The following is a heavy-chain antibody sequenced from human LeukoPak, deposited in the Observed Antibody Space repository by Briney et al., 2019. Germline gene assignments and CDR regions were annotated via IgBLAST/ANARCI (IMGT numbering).Heavy chain of an antibody. CDR2: INPSGGST. J-gene: IGHJ6*04. V-gene: IGHV1-46*01. Sequence: GASVKVSCKASGYTFTIYYMHCVRQAPGQGLEWMGIINPSGGSTIYAQKFQGRVTMTRDTSTSTVYMELSSLRSEDTAVYYCARDRRYYDILTGYRGYYYYGMDVWGKGTTVTVSS. D-gene: IGHD3-9*01. CDR3: ARDRRYYDILTGYRGYYYYGMDV. CDR1: GYTFTIYY.